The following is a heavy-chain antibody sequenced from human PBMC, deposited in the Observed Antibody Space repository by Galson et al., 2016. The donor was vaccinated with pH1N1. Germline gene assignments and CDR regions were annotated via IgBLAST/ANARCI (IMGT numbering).Heavy chain of an antibody. Sequence: SLRLSCAASGFTFGTYGMSWVRQAPGKGLEWVSSISRADDTYYADSVKGRFTISRDTSKNSLFLQMSSLRADDTALYYCAKDLCSGASCYTVWEVRDFDYWGPGTLVTVSS. CDR1: GFTFGTYG. CDR3: AKDLCSGASCYTVWEVRDFDY. D-gene: IGHD2-2*02. V-gene: IGHV3-23*01. CDR2: ISRADDT. J-gene: IGHJ4*02.